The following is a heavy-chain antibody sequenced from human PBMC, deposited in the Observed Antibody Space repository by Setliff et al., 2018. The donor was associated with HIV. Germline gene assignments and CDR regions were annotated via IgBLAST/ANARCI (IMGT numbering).Heavy chain of an antibody. V-gene: IGHV4-59*08. CDR3: ALWGYNSAGGFDY. Sequence: TSETLSLTCTVSGGSMNNFYWSWIRQPPGKGLEWIGYISYIGRTNYNLSLKSRVTISVDMSKKQFSLKLTSVSAADTAVYYCALWGYNSAGGFDYWGQGTLVTVSS. D-gene: IGHD1-20*01. J-gene: IGHJ4*02. CDR2: ISYIGRT. CDR1: GGSMNNFY.